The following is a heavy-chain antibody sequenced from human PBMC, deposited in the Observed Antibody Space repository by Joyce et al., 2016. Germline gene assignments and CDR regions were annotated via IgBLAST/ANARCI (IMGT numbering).Heavy chain of an antibody. Sequence: EVQLVESGGGLVQPGMSLRLSCAASGFTFSSYSMNWIRQAPGKGLEWVSYISSTGRTQSYADSVKGRFTIARDNGKNSLYLQMDRLTDADTAIYYCARDIYGDYSLDYWGQGTLVTVSS. V-gene: IGHV3-48*02. D-gene: IGHD4-11*01. CDR1: GFTFSSYS. CDR3: ARDIYGDYSLDY. J-gene: IGHJ4*02. CDR2: ISSTGRTQ.